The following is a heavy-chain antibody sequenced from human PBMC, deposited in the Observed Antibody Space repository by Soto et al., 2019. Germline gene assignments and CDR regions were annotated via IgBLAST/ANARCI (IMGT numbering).Heavy chain of an antibody. D-gene: IGHD3-9*01. CDR2: INAGNGNT. V-gene: IGHV1-3*01. CDR1: GYTFTSYA. J-gene: IGHJ6*02. CDR3: ARAHGSNFGWFYYYYGMDV. Sequence: GASVKVSCKASGYTFTSYAMHWVRQAPGQRLEWMGWINAGNGNTKYSQKFQGRVTITRDTSASTAYMELSSLRSEDTAVYYCARAHGSNFGWFYYYYGMDVWGQGTTVTVSS.